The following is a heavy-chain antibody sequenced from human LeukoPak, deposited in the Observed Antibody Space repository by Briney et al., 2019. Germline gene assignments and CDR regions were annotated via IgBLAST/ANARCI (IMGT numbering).Heavy chain of an antibody. J-gene: IGHJ4*02. CDR3: ARDLGYYDRLDQFDC. V-gene: IGHV1-2*02. Sequence: ASVKVSCKASGYTFTGYYMHWVRQAPGQGLEWMGWINPNSGGINYAQKFQGRVTMTRDTSISTAYMELSRLRSDDTAVYYCARDLGYYDRLDQFDCWGQGTLVTVFS. CDR2: INPNSGGI. CDR1: GYTFTGYY. D-gene: IGHD3-22*01.